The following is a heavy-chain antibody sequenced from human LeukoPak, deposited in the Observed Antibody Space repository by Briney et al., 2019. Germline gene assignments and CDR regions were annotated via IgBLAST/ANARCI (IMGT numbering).Heavy chain of an antibody. J-gene: IGHJ4*02. CDR1: GSTFSSYG. CDR2: IWYDGSNK. Sequence: LPGRSLRLSCAASGSTFSSYGMHWVRQAPGKGLEWVAVIWYDGSNKYYADSVKGRFTISRDNSKNTLYLQMNSLRAEDTAVYYCARDSGFHDYWGQGTLVTVSS. V-gene: IGHV3-33*01. CDR3: ARDSGFHDY. D-gene: IGHD2/OR15-2a*01.